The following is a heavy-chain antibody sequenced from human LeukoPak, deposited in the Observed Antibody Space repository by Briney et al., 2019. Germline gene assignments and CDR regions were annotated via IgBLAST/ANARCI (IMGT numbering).Heavy chain of an antibody. V-gene: IGHV4-39*01. Sequence: KPSETLSLTCTVSGGSISSSSYYWGWIRQPPGNGLEWIGSIYYSGSTYYNPSLKSRVTISVDTSKNQFSLKLSSVTAADTAVYYCATPTVDYDFWSGYLRGYYFDYWGQGTLVTVSS. J-gene: IGHJ4*02. CDR1: GGSISSSSYY. CDR3: ATPTVDYDFWSGYLRGYYFDY. D-gene: IGHD3-3*01. CDR2: IYYSGST.